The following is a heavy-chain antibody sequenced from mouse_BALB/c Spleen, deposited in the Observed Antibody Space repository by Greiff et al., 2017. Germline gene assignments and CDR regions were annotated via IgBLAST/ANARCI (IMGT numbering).Heavy chain of an antibody. D-gene: IGHD3-3*01. V-gene: IGHV1-7*01. CDR3: ARRSPQARWYFDV. CDR1: GYTFTSYW. J-gene: IGHJ1*01. Sequence: VQLQQSGAELAKPGASVKMSCKASGYTFTSYWMHWVKQRPGQGLEWIGYINPSTGYTEYNQKFKDKATLTADKSSSTAYMQLSSLTSEDSAVYFCARRSPQARWYFDVWGAGTTVTVSS. CDR2: INPSTGYT.